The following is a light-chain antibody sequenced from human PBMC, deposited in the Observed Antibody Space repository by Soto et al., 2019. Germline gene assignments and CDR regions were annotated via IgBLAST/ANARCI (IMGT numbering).Light chain of an antibody. CDR2: GAS. V-gene: IGKV3-15*01. J-gene: IGKJ1*01. CDR1: QSVSSN. CDR3: QQYGNAPWT. Sequence: DRLLTQFPAPLSVSPGERATLSRGASQSVSSNLAWYQQKPGQAPRLLIYGASTRATGIPARFSGSGSGTDFTLTISRLEPEDLAVYYCQQYGNAPWTFGQGTKVDIK.